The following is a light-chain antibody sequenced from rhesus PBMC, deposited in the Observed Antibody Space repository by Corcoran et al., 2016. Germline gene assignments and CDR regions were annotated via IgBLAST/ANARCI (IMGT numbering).Light chain of an antibody. V-gene: IGKV1-43*02. Sequence: DIQMTQSPSSLSASVGDRVTITCRASQGINNYLSWYQQKPGQVPKLMIYDASTLQSGVPSRFSGNGAGTDFTLTISSLKPEDFVSYYWLQYKSDPLTFGGGTKVEIK. CDR3: LQYKSDPLT. CDR1: QGINNY. CDR2: DAS. J-gene: IGKJ4*01.